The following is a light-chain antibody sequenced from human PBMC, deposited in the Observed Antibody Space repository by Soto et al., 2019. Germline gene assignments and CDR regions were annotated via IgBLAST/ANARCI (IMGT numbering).Light chain of an antibody. Sequence: DIQMTQSPSSLSASVGDRFAITCRASQGIGSYLAWYQQKPWKAPRLLIHAAPTLQNGVPSRFSGSGSGTEFTLTINILQPEDFATYYCQQVSSFPITFGQGTRLEI. V-gene: IGKV1-9*01. CDR3: QQVSSFPIT. CDR2: AAP. CDR1: QGIGSY. J-gene: IGKJ5*01.